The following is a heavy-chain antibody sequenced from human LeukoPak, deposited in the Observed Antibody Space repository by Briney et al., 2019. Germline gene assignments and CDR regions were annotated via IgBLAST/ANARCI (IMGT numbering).Heavy chain of an antibody. Sequence: ASVKVSCKASGYTFTSYGISWVRQAPGQGLEWMGWISAYNGNTNYAQKLQGRVTMTTDTSTSTAYMELRSLRSDDTAVYYCARVRDIAARRGAFDIWGQGTMVTVSS. CDR3: ARVRDIAARRGAFDI. CDR2: ISAYNGNT. D-gene: IGHD6-6*01. CDR1: GYTFTSYG. J-gene: IGHJ3*02. V-gene: IGHV1-18*01.